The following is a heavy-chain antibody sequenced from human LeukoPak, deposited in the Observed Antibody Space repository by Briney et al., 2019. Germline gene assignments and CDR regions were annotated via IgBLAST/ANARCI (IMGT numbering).Heavy chain of an antibody. CDR1: GGSIRSYY. D-gene: IGHD2-21*01. Sequence: SETLSLTCTVSGGSIRSYYWSWLRQPPGKGLEWIGYISDIGRTNYNPSLKSRVSISQDTSKKQLSLKLNSVTAADTAVYYCARHCALSWFDPWGPGTLVTVSS. V-gene: IGHV4-59*08. J-gene: IGHJ5*02. CDR3: ARHCALSWFDP. CDR2: ISDIGRT.